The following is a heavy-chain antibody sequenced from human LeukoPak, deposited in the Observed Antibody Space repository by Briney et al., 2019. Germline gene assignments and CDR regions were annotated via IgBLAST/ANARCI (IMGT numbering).Heavy chain of an antibody. J-gene: IGHJ6*03. CDR3: ARNVADYDILTGYPQRPFYYYYYMDV. V-gene: IGHV4-4*09. CDR2: IYTSGST. Sequence: SETLSLTCTVSGGSISSYYWSWIRQPPGKGLEWIGYIYTSGSTNYNPSLKSRVTISVDTSKNQFSLKLSSVTAADTAVYYCARNVADYDILTGYPQRPFYYYYYMDVWGKGTTVTVSS. D-gene: IGHD3-9*01. CDR1: GGSISSYY.